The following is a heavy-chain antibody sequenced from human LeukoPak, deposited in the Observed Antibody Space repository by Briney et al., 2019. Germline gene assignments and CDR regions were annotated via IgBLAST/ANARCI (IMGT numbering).Heavy chain of an antibody. Sequence: GESLKISCKGSGYSFTSYWIGWVRQMPGKGLEWMGIIYPGDSDTRYSPSFQGQVTISADKSISTAYLQWSSLKASDTAMYYCARRYCSSTSCPDNWFDPWGQGTLVTVSS. V-gene: IGHV5-51*01. CDR3: ARRYCSSTSCPDNWFDP. CDR1: GYSFTSYW. J-gene: IGHJ5*02. D-gene: IGHD2-2*01. CDR2: IYPGDSDT.